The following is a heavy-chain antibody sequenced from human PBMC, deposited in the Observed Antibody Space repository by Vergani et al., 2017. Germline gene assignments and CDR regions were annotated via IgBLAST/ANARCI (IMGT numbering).Heavy chain of an antibody. CDR3: ARVNTETNGHLYYYYYMDV. J-gene: IGHJ6*03. D-gene: IGHD4-11*01. CDR2: IDHTGRP. V-gene: IGHV4-34*01. CDR1: GASFTSYH. Sequence: QVQLQQWGGGLLKPSETLSLTCVVNGASFTSYHWTWIRQSPGEGLEWVGDIDHTGRPDYNPSLKSRLTISVDKSRNQFSLTLNSVTATDTAIYFCARVNTETNGHLYYYYYMDVWGQGTAVTVS.